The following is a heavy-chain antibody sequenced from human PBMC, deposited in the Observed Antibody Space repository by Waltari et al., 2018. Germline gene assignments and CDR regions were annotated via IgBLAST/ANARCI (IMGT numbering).Heavy chain of an antibody. J-gene: IGHJ4*02. CDR2: IYYSGST. CDR1: GGSISSGDYY. D-gene: IGHD3-3*01. V-gene: IGHV4-30-4*08. Sequence: GSGPGLVKPSQTPSLTCTVSGGSISSGDYYWSWIRQPPGKGLEWIGYIYYSGSTYYNPSLKSRVTISVDTSKNQFSLKLSSVTAADTAVYYCARVPYDFWSGPPDADYWGQGTLVTVSS. CDR3: ARVPYDFWSGPPDADY.